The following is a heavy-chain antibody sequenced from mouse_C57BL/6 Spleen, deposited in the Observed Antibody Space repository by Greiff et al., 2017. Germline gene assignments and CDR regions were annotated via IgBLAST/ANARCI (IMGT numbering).Heavy chain of an antibody. CDR1: GFSLTSYA. Sequence: QVQLKESGPGLVAPSQSLSITCTVSGFSLTSYAISWVRQPPGKGLEWLGVIWTGGGTNYNSALKSRLSISKDNSKSQVFLKMNSLQTDDTARYYCAISTFITTVVATRYFDVWGTGTTVTVSS. J-gene: IGHJ1*03. D-gene: IGHD1-1*01. V-gene: IGHV2-9-1*01. CDR2: IWTGGGT. CDR3: AISTFITTVVATRYFDV.